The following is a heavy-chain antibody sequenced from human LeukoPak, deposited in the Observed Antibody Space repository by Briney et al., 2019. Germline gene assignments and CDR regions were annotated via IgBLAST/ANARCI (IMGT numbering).Heavy chain of an antibody. CDR3: ARRLHSYDSSGSPGGAFDI. J-gene: IGHJ3*02. Sequence: PSETLSLTCTVSGGSISSGGYYGCWRRQHPGRGVEWIGYIYYGGSTSYNPSLQSTVSLSVDTSKNQFSLQLSSVPAADTAVYSRARRLHSYDSSGSPGGAFDIWGQGTMVTVSS. CDR1: GGSISSGGYY. D-gene: IGHD3-22*01. CDR2: IYYGGST. V-gene: IGHV4-31*01.